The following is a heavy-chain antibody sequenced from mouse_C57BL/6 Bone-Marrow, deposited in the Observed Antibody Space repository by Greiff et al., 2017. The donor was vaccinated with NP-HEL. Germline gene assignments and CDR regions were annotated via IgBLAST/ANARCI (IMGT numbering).Heavy chain of an antibody. V-gene: IGHV2-5*01. Sequence: QVQLKESGPGLVQPSQSLSITCTVSGFSLTSYGVHWVRQSPGKGLEWLGVIWRGGSTDYNAAFMSRLSITKDNSKSQVFFKMNSLQADDTALYYCAKNNDGFGTYFDYWGQGTTLTVSS. J-gene: IGHJ2*01. CDR2: IWRGGST. CDR1: GFSLTSYG. D-gene: IGHD2-3*01. CDR3: AKNNDGFGTYFDY.